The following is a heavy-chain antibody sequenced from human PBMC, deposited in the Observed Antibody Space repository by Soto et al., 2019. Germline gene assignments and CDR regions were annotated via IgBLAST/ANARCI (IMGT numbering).Heavy chain of an antibody. CDR1: GFTFSSYG. CDR2: IWYDGSNK. Sequence: QVQLVESGGGVVQPGRSLRLSCAASGFTFSSYGMHWVRQAPGKGLEWVAVIWYDGSNKYYADSVKGRFTISRDNSKNTLYLQMNSLRAEDTAVYYCARVGGWLGPFDYWGQGTLVTVSS. CDR3: ARVGGWLGPFDY. J-gene: IGHJ4*02. D-gene: IGHD5-12*01. V-gene: IGHV3-33*01.